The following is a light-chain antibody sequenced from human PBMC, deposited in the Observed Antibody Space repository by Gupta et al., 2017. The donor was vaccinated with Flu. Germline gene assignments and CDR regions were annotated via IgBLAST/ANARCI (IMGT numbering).Light chain of an antibody. CDR2: LGS. Sequence: DTVMTQSPLSLPVTPGEPASISCRSSHSLLHSNGYNYLDWYLQKPGQSPQLLIYLGSNRASGVPDRFSGSGSGTDFTLKISRVEAEDVGVYYCMQALQTAWTFGQGTKLEIK. CDR1: HSLLHSNGYNY. V-gene: IGKV2-28*01. CDR3: MQALQTAWT. J-gene: IGKJ2*02.